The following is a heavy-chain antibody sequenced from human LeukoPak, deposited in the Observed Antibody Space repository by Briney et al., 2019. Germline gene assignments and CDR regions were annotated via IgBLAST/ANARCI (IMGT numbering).Heavy chain of an antibody. D-gene: IGHD3-10*01. Sequence: ASVKVSCKASEGTFSSYAISWVRQAPGQGLEWMGGIIPIFGAANYAQKFQGRVTITTDESTSTAYMELSRLRSENTAVYYCARDPYYGGRLSGFDYWGQGTLVTVSS. CDR2: IIPIFGAA. CDR1: EGTFSSYA. V-gene: IGHV1-69*05. CDR3: ARDPYYGGRLSGFDY. J-gene: IGHJ4*02.